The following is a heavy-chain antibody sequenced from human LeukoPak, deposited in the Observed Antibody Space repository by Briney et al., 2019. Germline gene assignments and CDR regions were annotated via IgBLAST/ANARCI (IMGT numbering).Heavy chain of an antibody. Sequence: SVKVSCKASGGTFSSYAISWVRQAPGQGLEWMGRIIPIFGTANYAQKFQGRVTITTDESTSTAYMELSSLRSEDTAVYYCARGSANYYASSGYPGPWGQGTLVTVSS. D-gene: IGHD3-22*01. CDR2: IIPIFGTA. V-gene: IGHV1-69*05. CDR1: GGTFSSYA. CDR3: ARGSANYYASSGYPGP. J-gene: IGHJ5*02.